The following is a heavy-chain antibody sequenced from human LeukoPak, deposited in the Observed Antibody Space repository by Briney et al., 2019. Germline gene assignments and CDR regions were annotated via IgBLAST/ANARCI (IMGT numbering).Heavy chain of an antibody. CDR3: ARHLSGSYSFDY. D-gene: IGHD1-26*01. J-gene: IGHJ4*02. CDR2: IYSGGGT. CDR1: GGSISGYY. Sequence: PSETLSLTCAAYGGSISGYYWSWIRQPPGKGLEWIGQIYSGGGTIYNPSLKSRVTFSLDTSKKQLSLKLTSVTAADTAVYYYARHLSGSYSFDYWGQGTLVTVSS. V-gene: IGHV4-34*01.